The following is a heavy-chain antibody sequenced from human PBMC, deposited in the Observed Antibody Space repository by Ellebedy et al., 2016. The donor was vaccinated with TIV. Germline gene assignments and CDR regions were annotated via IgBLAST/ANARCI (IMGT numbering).Heavy chain of an antibody. CDR3: ARDGVEDYFDY. CDR2: VYHTGST. D-gene: IGHD3-10*01. V-gene: IGHV4-59*01. Sequence: MPGGSLRLSCSVSGVSISDYYWSWIRQPPGQGLEWIGYVYHTGSTNYNPSLRSRVTLAVDTPKNEFPLKLSSVTTADTAIYYCARDGVEDYFDYWGQGLLVTVSS. CDR1: GVSISDYY. J-gene: IGHJ4*02.